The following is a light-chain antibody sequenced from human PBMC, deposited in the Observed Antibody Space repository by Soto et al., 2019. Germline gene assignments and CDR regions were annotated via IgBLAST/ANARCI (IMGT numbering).Light chain of an antibody. V-gene: IGKV1-33*01. Sequence: DIQMTQSPSSLSASVGDRVTITCQASQDISNYLNWYQQKPGKAPKFLIYDASNLETGVPSRFSGSGSGTDFTFTISSLQPEDIETYYCQQYDNLPLTFGGGTKVEIK. CDR3: QQYDNLPLT. J-gene: IGKJ4*01. CDR1: QDISNY. CDR2: DAS.